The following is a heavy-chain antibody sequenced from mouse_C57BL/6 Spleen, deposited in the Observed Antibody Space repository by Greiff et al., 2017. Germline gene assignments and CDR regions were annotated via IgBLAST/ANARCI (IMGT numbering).Heavy chain of an antibody. V-gene: IGHV1-80*01. CDR2: IYPGDGDT. Sequence: VQLVESGAELVKPGASVKISCKASGYAFSSYWMNWVKQRPGKGLEWIGQIYPGDGDTNYNGKFKGKATLTADKSSSTAYMQLSSLTSEDSAVYFCARSGDRYWYFDVWGTGTTVTVSS. CDR1: GYAFSSYW. J-gene: IGHJ1*03. D-gene: IGHD3-3*01. CDR3: ARSGDRYWYFDV.